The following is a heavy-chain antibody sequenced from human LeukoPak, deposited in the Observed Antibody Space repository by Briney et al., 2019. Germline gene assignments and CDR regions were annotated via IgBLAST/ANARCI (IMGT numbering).Heavy chain of an antibody. D-gene: IGHD2-2*01. CDR3: ARDPMGYCSSTSCYPSAFDI. CDR2: ISTNTGNP. J-gene: IGHJ3*02. Sequence: ASVKVSCKTSGYSFTNYGMNWVRQAPGQGLEWMGWISTNTGNPTYAQDFTGRFVFSLDTSVSTAYLQISSLKADDTAVYYCARDPMGYCSSTSCYPSAFDIWGQGTMVTVSS. V-gene: IGHV7-4-1*02. CDR1: GYSFTNYG.